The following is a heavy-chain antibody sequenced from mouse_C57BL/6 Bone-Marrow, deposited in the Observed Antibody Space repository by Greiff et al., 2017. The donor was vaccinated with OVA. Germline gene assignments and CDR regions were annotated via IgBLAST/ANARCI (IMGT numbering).Heavy chain of an antibody. D-gene: IGHD4-1*01. CDR1: GYTFTSYW. V-gene: IGHV1-64*01. CDR3: ASDPGSPFAY. Sequence: VQLQQPGAELVKPGASVKLSCKASGYTFTSYWMHWVKQRPGRGLEWIGMIHPNSGSTNYNEKFKSKATLTVDKSSSTAYMQLSSLTSEDSAVYYCASDPGSPFAYWGQGTLVTVSA. J-gene: IGHJ3*01. CDR2: IHPNSGST.